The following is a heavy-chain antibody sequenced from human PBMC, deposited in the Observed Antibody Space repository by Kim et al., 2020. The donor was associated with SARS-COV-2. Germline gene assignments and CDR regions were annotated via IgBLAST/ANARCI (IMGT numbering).Heavy chain of an antibody. D-gene: IGHD3-10*01. J-gene: IGHJ4*02. CDR2: IWYDGSNK. V-gene: IGHV3-33*01. CDR1: GFTFSSYC. Sequence: GGSLRLSCAASGFTFSSYCMPWVRQAPGKGLEWVADIWYDGSNKYYADSVKGRFTISRDNSKNTLYLQMNSLRAEDTAVYYCARGNYCGSWSSAFYEDYFDYCGQGTLVTVSS. CDR3: ARGNYCGSWSSAFYEDYFDY.